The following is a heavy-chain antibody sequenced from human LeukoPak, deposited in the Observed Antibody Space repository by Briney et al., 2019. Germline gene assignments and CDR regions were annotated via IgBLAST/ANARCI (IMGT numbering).Heavy chain of an antibody. CDR3: AKDNGYNH. CDR2: ISWNSGSI. J-gene: IGHJ5*02. Sequence: PGRSLRLSCAASGFTFDDYAMHWVRQAPGKGLEWVSGISWNSGSIGYADSVKGRFTISRDNAKNSLYLQMNSLRAEDTALYYCAKDNGYNHWGQGTLVTVPS. CDR1: GFTFDDYA. D-gene: IGHD5-24*01. V-gene: IGHV3-9*01.